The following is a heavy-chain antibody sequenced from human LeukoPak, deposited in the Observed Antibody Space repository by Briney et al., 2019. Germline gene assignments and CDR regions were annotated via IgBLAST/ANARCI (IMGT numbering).Heavy chain of an antibody. CDR1: NYSITSGYY. Sequence: SETLSLTCTVSNYSITSGYYWGWIRQPPGKGLEWIGSIYHSGTTYYNPSLKSRVTISVDTSKNQFSLNLSSVTAADTAVYYCARVSRGYDISYWGQGTLVTVSS. D-gene: IGHD3-9*01. CDR2: IYHSGTT. V-gene: IGHV4-38-2*02. J-gene: IGHJ4*02. CDR3: ARVSRGYDISY.